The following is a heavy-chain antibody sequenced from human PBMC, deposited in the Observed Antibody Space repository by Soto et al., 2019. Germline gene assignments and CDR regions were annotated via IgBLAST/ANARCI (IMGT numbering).Heavy chain of an antibody. CDR1: GYTLTELS. CDR2: FDPEDGET. J-gene: IGHJ6*02. D-gene: IGHD1-26*01. CDR3: ATAHRIVGATISSDYYYGMDV. Sequence: GASVKVSCKVSGYTLTELSMHWVRQAPGKGLEWMGGFDPEDGETIYAQKFQGRVTMTEDTSTDTAYMELRSLRSEDTAVYYCATAHRIVGATISSDYYYGMDVWGQGTTVTVSS. V-gene: IGHV1-24*01.